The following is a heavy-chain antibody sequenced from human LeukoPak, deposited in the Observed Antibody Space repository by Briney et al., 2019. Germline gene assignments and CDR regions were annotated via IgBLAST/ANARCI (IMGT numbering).Heavy chain of an antibody. J-gene: IGHJ3*02. CDR3: ARGESRAFDI. CDR1: GFSVSKTY. CDR2: IYSGGTT. Sequence: GGSLRLSCAASGFSVSKTYMSWVRQAPGKGLDWVSVIYSGGTTYYAVSVKGRFTISRDNSKNTLHLHMNTLRAEDTAVYYCARGESRAFDIWGQGTLVTVSS. V-gene: IGHV3-66*01.